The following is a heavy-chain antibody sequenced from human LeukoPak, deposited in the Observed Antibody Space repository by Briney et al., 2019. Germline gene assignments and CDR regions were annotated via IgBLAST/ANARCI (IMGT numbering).Heavy chain of an antibody. D-gene: IGHD2-2*01. Sequence: GASVKVSCKASGYTFTTYGISWVRQAPGQGLEWMGWISAYNGNTNYAQKVQGRVTMTTDTSTSTAYMELRSLRSDDTAVYYCARAVPATAIGRFGYWGQGTLVTVSS. CDR1: GYTFTTYG. J-gene: IGHJ4*02. CDR3: ARAVPATAIGRFGY. V-gene: IGHV1-18*01. CDR2: ISAYNGNT.